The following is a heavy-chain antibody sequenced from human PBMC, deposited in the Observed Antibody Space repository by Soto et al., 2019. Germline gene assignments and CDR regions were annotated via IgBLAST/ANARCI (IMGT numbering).Heavy chain of an antibody. Sequence: SETLSLTCAVSSGSISSSNWWSWVRQPPGKGLEWIGEIYHSGSTNYNPSLKSRVTISVDKSKNQFSLKLSSVTAADTAVYYCAEELTMVRGEFLDSYYYYYMDVWGKGTTVTVSS. CDR3: AEELTMVRGEFLDSYYYYYMDV. CDR1: SGSISSSNW. D-gene: IGHD3-10*01. V-gene: IGHV4-4*02. J-gene: IGHJ6*03. CDR2: IYHSGST.